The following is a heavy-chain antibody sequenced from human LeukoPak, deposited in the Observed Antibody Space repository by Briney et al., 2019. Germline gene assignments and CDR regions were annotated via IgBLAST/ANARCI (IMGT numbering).Heavy chain of an antibody. D-gene: IGHD2-21*02. CDR1: GYTFTSYD. Sequence: ASVKVSCKASGYTFTSYDINWVRQATGQGLEWMGWMNPNSGNTGYAQKLQGRVTMTTDTSTSTAYMELRSLRSDDTAVYYCARDGTYCGGDCYYFDYWGQGTLVTVSS. V-gene: IGHV1-8*01. J-gene: IGHJ4*02. CDR2: MNPNSGNT. CDR3: ARDGTYCGGDCYYFDY.